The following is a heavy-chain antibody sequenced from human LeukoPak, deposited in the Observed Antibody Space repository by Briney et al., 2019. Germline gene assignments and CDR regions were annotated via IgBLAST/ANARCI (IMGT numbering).Heavy chain of an antibody. Sequence: GGSLRLSCEASGLTFSNYGMSWVRQAPGKGLQWVSAITGDGTTTYYADSVKGRFTISRDNSKNMLYLQMSSLRAEDTAVYYCAKMHGYFDYWGQGALVPVSS. CDR1: GLTFSNYG. CDR2: ITGDGTTT. J-gene: IGHJ4*02. CDR3: AKMHGYFDY. V-gene: IGHV3-23*01.